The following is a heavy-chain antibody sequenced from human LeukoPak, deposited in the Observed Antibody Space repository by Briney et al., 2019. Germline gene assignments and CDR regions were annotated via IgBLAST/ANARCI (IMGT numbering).Heavy chain of an antibody. CDR1: GGSFSGYY. CDR2: INHSGST. J-gene: IGHJ6*03. CDR3: ARHGLSYYDSSGYSPSDVNMDV. Sequence: SETLSLTCAVYGGSFSGYYWSWIRQPPGKGLEWIGEINHSGSTNYNPSLKSRVTISVDTSKNQFSLKLSSVTAADTAVYYCARHGLSYYDSSGYSPSDVNMDVWGNGTTVTISS. D-gene: IGHD3-22*01. V-gene: IGHV4-34*01.